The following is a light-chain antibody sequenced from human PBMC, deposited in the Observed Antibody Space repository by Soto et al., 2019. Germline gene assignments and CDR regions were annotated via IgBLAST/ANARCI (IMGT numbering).Light chain of an antibody. CDR2: DAY. V-gene: IGKV3-20*01. J-gene: IGKJ5*01. Sequence: ELVLTQSPGTLSLSPGERATLSCRASQSVSSSCLGWYQQKPGQAPRLLIYDAYSRVTRSPDRFSGSGSGTDFTLTISRLEPEDFAVYYCQQYCSSPITFGQGTRLEIK. CDR1: QSVSSSC. CDR3: QQYCSSPIT.